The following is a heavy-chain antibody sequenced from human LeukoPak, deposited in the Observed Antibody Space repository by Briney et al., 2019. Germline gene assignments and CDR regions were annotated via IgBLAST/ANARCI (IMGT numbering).Heavy chain of an antibody. D-gene: IGHD5-24*01. CDR2: INTNTGNP. Sequence: ASVKVSCKASGYTFTSYAMNWVRQAPGQGLEWMGWINTNTGNPTYAQGFTGRFVFSLDTSVSTAYLQISSLKAEDTAVYYCARDPIPKEMATIIPWFDPWGQGTLVTVSS. J-gene: IGHJ5*02. V-gene: IGHV7-4-1*02. CDR1: GYTFTSYA. CDR3: ARDPIPKEMATIIPWFDP.